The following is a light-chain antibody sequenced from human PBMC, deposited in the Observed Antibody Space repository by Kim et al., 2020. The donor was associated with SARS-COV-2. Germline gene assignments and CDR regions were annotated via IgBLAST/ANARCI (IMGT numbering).Light chain of an antibody. CDR3: QAWDSSTAV. CDR1: KLGDKY. J-gene: IGLJ3*02. Sequence: SYELTQPPSVSVSPGQTASITCSGDKLGDKYACWYQQKPGQSPVLVIYQDSKRPSGIPERFSGSNSGNTATVTISGTQAMDEADYYCQAWDSSTAVFGGWTQLTVL. CDR2: QDS. V-gene: IGLV3-1*01.